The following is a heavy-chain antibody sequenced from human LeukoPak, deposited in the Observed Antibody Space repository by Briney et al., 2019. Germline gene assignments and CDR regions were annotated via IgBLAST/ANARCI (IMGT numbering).Heavy chain of an antibody. Sequence: SETLSLTCTVSGGSISSSSYYWGWIRQPPGKGLEWIGYIYYSGSTNYNPSLKSRVTISVDASKNQFSLKLSSVTAADTAVYYCARDSLYGGNPAFDIWGQGTMVTVSS. J-gene: IGHJ3*02. V-gene: IGHV4-61*01. CDR3: ARDSLYGGNPAFDI. CDR1: GGSISSSSYY. CDR2: IYYSGST. D-gene: IGHD4-23*01.